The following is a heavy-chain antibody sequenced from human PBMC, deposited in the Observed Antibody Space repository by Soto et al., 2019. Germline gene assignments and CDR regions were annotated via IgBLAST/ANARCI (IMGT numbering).Heavy chain of an antibody. CDR2: IYYSGST. CDR3: ASNCGGDCYQGQLFDY. V-gene: IGHV4-30-4*01. Sequence: SETLSLTGTVSGGSISSGDYYWSWIRQPPGKGLEWIGYIYYSGSTYCNPSLKSRVTISVDTSKNQFSLKLSSVTAADTAVYYCASNCGGDCYQGQLFDYWGQGTLVTVSS. CDR1: GGSISSGDYY. J-gene: IGHJ4*02. D-gene: IGHD2-21*02.